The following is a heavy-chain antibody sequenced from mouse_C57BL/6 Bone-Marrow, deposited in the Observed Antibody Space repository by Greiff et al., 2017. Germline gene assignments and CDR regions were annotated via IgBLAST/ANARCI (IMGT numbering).Heavy chain of an antibody. J-gene: IGHJ2*01. Sequence: QVQLKQSGAELVKPGASVKLSCKASGYTFTSYWMHWVKQRPGQGLEWIGMIHPNSGSTNYNEKFKSKATLTVDKSSSTAYMQLSSLTSEDSAVYYCARLWLLRGYWGQGTTLTVSS. CDR1: GYTFTSYW. D-gene: IGHD2-3*01. V-gene: IGHV1-64*01. CDR3: ARLWLLRGY. CDR2: IHPNSGST.